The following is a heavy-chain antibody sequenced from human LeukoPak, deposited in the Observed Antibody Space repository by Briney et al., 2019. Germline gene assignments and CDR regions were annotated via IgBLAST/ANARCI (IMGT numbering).Heavy chain of an antibody. CDR1: GYSISSGYY. D-gene: IGHD3-3*01. J-gene: IGHJ4*02. Sequence: SETLSLTCTVSGYSISSGYYWGWIRQPPGKGLEWIGSIYHSGSTYYNPSLKSRVTISVDTSKNQFSLKLSSVTAADTAVYYCARDLRRSGYVDYWGQGTLVAVSS. V-gene: IGHV4-38-2*02. CDR3: ARDLRRSGYVDY. CDR2: IYHSGST.